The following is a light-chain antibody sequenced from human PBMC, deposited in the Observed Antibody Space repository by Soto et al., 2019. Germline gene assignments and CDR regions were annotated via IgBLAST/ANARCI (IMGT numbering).Light chain of an antibody. CDR2: DAS. V-gene: IGKV3-20*01. CDR3: QQYGSSPQT. Sequence: EIVLTQSPGTLSLSLGKRATLSCRASQSVRSSYLAWYQQKPGQAPRLLIYDASTRATGIPDRFSGSGSGTDFTLTISRLEPEDFAVYSCQQYGSSPQTFGQGTKVEF. J-gene: IGKJ1*01. CDR1: QSVRSSY.